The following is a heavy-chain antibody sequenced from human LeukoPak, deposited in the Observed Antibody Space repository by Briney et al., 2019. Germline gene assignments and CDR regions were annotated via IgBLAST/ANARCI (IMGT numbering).Heavy chain of an antibody. Sequence: PGGSLRLSCAASGFTFSSYAMSWVLQAPGKGLEWVSAISGSGGSTYYADSVKGRFTISRDNSKNTLYLQMNSLRAEDTAVYYCAKDLTPYYDFWSGYYVPAWNFGYWGQGTLVTVSS. CDR1: GFTFSSYA. J-gene: IGHJ4*02. CDR3: AKDLTPYYDFWSGYYVPAWNFGY. V-gene: IGHV3-23*01. D-gene: IGHD3-3*01. CDR2: ISGSGGST.